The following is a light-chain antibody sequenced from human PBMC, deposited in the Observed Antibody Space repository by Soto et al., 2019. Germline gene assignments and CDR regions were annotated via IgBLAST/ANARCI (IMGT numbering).Light chain of an antibody. J-gene: IGLJ2*01. CDR1: SSNVGINA. CDR2: TDY. CDR3: AAWDDSLGGLV. Sequence: QAVVTQPPSTSGTPGQRVTISCSGSSSNVGINAVHWYQQFPGTAPRLLIYTDYQRPSGVTGRFSGSKSGTSASLAISGLQSEDEADYYCAAWDDSLGGLVFGGGTKLTVL. V-gene: IGLV1-44*01.